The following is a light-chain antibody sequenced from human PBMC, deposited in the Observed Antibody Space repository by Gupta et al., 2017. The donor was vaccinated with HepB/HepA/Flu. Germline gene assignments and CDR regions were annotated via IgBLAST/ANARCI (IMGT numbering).Light chain of an antibody. CDR3: SSYTSSSNVV. CDR1: SSDVGSYNR. CDR2: EVS. Sequence: HSALPQPPSVSGTPRQSVTISCTGTSSDVGSYNRVSWYQPSPGTAPKLMIYEVSNRPAGVPDRFSGSNSGNTASLTISGHQEEDEADYYGSSYTSSSNVVFGGGTKLTVL. V-gene: IGLV2-18*02. J-gene: IGLJ2*01.